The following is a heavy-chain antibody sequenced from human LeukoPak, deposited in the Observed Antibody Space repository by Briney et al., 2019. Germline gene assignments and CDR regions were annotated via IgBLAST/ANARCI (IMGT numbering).Heavy chain of an antibody. V-gene: IGHV4-34*01. Sequence: SETLSLTCAVYGGSFSGYYWSWIRQPPGKGLEGIGEINHSGSTNYNPSLKSRVTISVDTSKNQFSLKLSSVTAADTAVYYCARVVRLYYYYYYMDVWGKGTTVTVSS. CDR3: ARVVRLYYYYYYMDV. J-gene: IGHJ6*03. CDR2: INHSGST. CDR1: GGSFSGYY. D-gene: IGHD6-13*01.